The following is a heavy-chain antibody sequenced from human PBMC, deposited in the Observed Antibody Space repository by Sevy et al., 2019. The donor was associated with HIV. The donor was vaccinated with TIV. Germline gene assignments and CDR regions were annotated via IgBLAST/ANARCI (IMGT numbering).Heavy chain of an antibody. CDR1: GNTLTQLS. D-gene: IGHD3-22*01. CDR2: FDPEDGET. J-gene: IGHJ4*02. CDR3: ATTKDYYDSSGSPFDY. V-gene: IGHV1-24*01. Sequence: ASVKVSCKVSGNTLTQLSMHWVRQAPGKGLEWMGSFDPEDGETLYAQNFQGRVTMTEDTSTDTAYMALSSLRSEDTAIYYCATTKDYYDSSGSPFDYWGQGTLVTVSS.